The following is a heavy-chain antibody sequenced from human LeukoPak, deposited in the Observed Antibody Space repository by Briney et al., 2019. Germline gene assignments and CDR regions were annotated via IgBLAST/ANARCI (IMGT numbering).Heavy chain of an antibody. V-gene: IGHV3-23*01. CDR1: GFTFSRNS. J-gene: IGHJ6*03. Sequence: GGSLRLSCAASGFTFSRNSMSWGRQAPGRGVEWVSEISGGRVSTYYADSVKGRFTISRDNSKNTLYLQMNILRADDTAVYYCAKGGGRSSGRYYYYYMDAWGKGTTVTVSS. CDR3: AKGGGRSSGRYYYYYMDA. CDR2: ISGGRVST. D-gene: IGHD2-15*01.